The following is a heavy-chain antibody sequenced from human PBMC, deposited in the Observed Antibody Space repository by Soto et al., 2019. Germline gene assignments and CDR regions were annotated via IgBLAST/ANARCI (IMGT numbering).Heavy chain of an antibody. J-gene: IGHJ4*02. V-gene: IGHV1-2*04. D-gene: IGHD1-26*01. Sequence: QVQLVQAGGEVKKPGASVKVSCKASGYTFIDNYIHWVRQAPGQGLEWMGWINPNSGGTSYAQKFQGWVTMTRDTSISTAYRELSRLKSDDTAVYYCARGDSGSYWTFDYWGQGTLVTVSS. CDR1: GYTFIDNY. CDR2: INPNSGGT. CDR3: ARGDSGSYWTFDY.